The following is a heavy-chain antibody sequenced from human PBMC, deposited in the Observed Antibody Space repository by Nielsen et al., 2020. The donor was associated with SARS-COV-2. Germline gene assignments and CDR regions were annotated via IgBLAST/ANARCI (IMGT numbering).Heavy chain of an antibody. CDR1: GLTVSRNY. CDR3: ARDSNWKFDY. J-gene: IGHJ4*02. CDR2: IYTDGDT. Sequence: GGSLRLSCAASGLTVSRNYMTWVRQAPGKGLEWVSVIYTDGDTYYADSVKGRFTISRDNSKNTLYLQMNTLRAEDTAVYYCARDSNWKFDYWGQGTRVTVSS. D-gene: IGHD1-20*01. V-gene: IGHV3-66*01.